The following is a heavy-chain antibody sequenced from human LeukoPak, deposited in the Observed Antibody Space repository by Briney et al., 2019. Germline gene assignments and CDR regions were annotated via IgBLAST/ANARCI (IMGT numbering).Heavy chain of an antibody. J-gene: IGHJ4*02. CDR3: ASSDFGVGDYFDY. D-gene: IGHD3-3*01. CDR2: IIPIFGTA. Sequence: GASVKVSCKASGGTFSSYAISWVRQAPGQGLEWMGGIIPIFGTANYAQKFQGRVTITADESTSTAYMELSSLRSEDTAVYYCASSDFGVGDYFDYWGQGTLVTVSS. CDR1: GGTFSSYA. V-gene: IGHV1-69*13.